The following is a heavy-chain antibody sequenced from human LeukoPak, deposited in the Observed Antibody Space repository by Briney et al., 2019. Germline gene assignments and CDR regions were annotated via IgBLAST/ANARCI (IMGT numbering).Heavy chain of an antibody. CDR2: IYYSGST. D-gene: IGHD3-10*01. CDR3: ARHAAVRGNLVDY. CDR1: GGSISSNSYY. J-gene: IGHJ4*02. Sequence: SETLSLTRTVSGGSISSNSYYWGWIRQPPGKGLEWIGSIYYSGSTYYNPSLKSRVTMSVDTSTNQFSLKLTSVTAADTAVYYCARHAAVRGNLVDYWGQGTLVTVSS. V-gene: IGHV4-39*01.